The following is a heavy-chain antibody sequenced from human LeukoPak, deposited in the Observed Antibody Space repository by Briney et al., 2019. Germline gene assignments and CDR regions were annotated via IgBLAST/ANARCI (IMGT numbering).Heavy chain of an antibody. J-gene: IGHJ4*02. CDR2: INHSGST. Sequence: SGTLSLTCAVYGGSFSGYYWSWIRQSPGKGLEWIGEINHSGSTNYNPSLKSRVTISVDTSKNQFSLKLSSVTAADTAVYYCAIGKYCSSTSCPAPLDYWGQGTLVTVSS. V-gene: IGHV4-34*01. CDR1: GGSFSGYY. CDR3: AIGKYCSSTSCPAPLDY. D-gene: IGHD2-2*01.